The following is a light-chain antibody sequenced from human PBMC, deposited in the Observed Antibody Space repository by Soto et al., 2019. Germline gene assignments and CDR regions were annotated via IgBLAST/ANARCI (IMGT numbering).Light chain of an antibody. CDR1: QSVSSNY. V-gene: IGKV3-20*01. J-gene: IGKJ1*01. Sequence: ESVLTQAPGTLSLSPGERATLSCRASQSVSSNYLAWYQQKPGQAPRLLIYGASSRATAIPDRFSGSGSGTDFTLTISRLEPEDFAVYYCQQYGRSPPWTFGQGTKVDIK. CDR2: GAS. CDR3: QQYGRSPPWT.